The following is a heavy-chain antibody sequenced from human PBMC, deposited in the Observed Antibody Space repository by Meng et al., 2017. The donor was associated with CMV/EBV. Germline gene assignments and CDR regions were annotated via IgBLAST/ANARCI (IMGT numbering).Heavy chain of an antibody. D-gene: IGHD6-13*01. Sequence: KASGGTFSSYAISWGRQAPGQGLEWMGGIIPIFGTANYAQKFQGRVTITTDESTSTAYMELSSLRSEDTAVYYCARGWGSSTNWFDPWGQGTLVTVSS. CDR2: IIPIFGTA. CDR3: ARGWGSSTNWFDP. J-gene: IGHJ5*02. V-gene: IGHV1-69*05. CDR1: GGTFSSYA.